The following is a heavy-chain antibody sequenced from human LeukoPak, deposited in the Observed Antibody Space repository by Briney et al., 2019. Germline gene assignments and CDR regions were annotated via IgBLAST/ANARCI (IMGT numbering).Heavy chain of an antibody. CDR1: EDSVSNNNAA. Sequence: SRTLSLTCAISEDSVSNNNAAWNWVRQSPSRGLEWLGRTYYRSKWYYDYAVSVKSRITINPDTSKNQFSLQLNSVTPEDTAVYYCAREIPSGIAVPGTQLDPFDIWGQGTMVTVSS. D-gene: IGHD6-19*01. CDR2: TYYRSKWYY. CDR3: AREIPSGIAVPGTQLDPFDI. J-gene: IGHJ3*02. V-gene: IGHV6-1*01.